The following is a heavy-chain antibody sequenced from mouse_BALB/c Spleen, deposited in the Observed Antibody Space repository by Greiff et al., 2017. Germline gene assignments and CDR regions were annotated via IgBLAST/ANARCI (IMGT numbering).Heavy chain of an antibody. J-gene: IGHJ2*01. CDR1: GYSITSDYA. CDR3: ARLANWYYCDY. D-gene: IGHD4-1*01. V-gene: IGHV3-2*02. CDR2: ISYSGST. Sequence: EVQLVESGPGLVKPSQSLSLTCTVTGYSITSDYAWNWIRQFPGNKLEWMGYISYSGSTSYNPSLKSRISITRDTSKNQFFLQLNSVTTEDTATYYCARLANWYYCDYWGQGTTLTVSS.